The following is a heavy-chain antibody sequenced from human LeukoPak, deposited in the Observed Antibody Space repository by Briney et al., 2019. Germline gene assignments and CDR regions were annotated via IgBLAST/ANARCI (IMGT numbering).Heavy chain of an antibody. CDR2: IYYSGST. J-gene: IGHJ4*02. CDR3: ASMTTVTSFDY. Sequence: SETLSLTCTVSGGSISSSNYYWGWIRQPPGKGLEWIGSIYYSGSTNYNPSLKSRVTISVDTSKNQFSLKLSSVTAADTAVYYCASMTTVTSFDYWGQGTLVTVSS. D-gene: IGHD4-17*01. V-gene: IGHV4-39*07. CDR1: GGSISSSNYY.